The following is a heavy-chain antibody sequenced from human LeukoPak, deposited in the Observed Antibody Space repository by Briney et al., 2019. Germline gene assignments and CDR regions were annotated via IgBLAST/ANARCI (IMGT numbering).Heavy chain of an antibody. CDR2: INHSGST. Sequence: SETLSLTCAVYGGSFSGYYWSWIRQPPGKGLEWIGEINHSGSTNYNPSLKSRVTISVDTSKNQFSLKLSSVTAADTAVYYCARVHDYGDPFDYWGQGTLVTVSS. J-gene: IGHJ4*02. CDR3: ARVHDYGDPFDY. D-gene: IGHD4-17*01. CDR1: GGSFSGYY. V-gene: IGHV4-34*01.